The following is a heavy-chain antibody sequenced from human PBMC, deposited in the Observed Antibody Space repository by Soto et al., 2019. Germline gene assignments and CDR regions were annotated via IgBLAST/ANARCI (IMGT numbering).Heavy chain of an antibody. J-gene: IGHJ6*02. D-gene: IGHD2-21*01. CDR1: GYSFTTYW. Sequence: EVQLVQSGAEVKKPGESLKISCKGSGYSFTTYWIGWVRQMPGKGLEWMGIIYPGDSDTRYSPSFQGQVTISADKSISTAYLQWSSLKASDTAMFYCASSRTPYHYYDDLDVWGQGTTVTVSS. CDR2: IYPGDSDT. V-gene: IGHV5-51*03. CDR3: ASSRTPYHYYDDLDV.